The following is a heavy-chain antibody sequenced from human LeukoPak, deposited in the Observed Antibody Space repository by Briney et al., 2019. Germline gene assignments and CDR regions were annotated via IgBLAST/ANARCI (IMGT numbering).Heavy chain of an antibody. D-gene: IGHD2-15*01. CDR1: GFTFSRSS. Sequence: GGFLRLSCAASGFTFSRSSMNWVRQAPGKGLEWVSYISSSGNTIYYADSVKGRFTISRDNGKNSLYLQMNSLRAEDMAVYFCAPREAAAPFDYWGQGTLVTVSS. CDR3: APREAAAPFDY. CDR2: ISSSGNTI. V-gene: IGHV3-48*04. J-gene: IGHJ4*02.